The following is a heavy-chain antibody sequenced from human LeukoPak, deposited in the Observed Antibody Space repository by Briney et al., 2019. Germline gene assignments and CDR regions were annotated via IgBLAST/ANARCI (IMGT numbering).Heavy chain of an antibody. CDR1: RFNFSNYG. CDR3: ARDRYGDHDYYYGMDV. V-gene: IGHV3-33*01. CDR2: IWYDGSNK. Sequence: GGSLRLSCAASRFNFSNYGMHWVRQAPGKGLEWVAVIWYDGSNKYYADFVKGRFTISRDNSKNTLYLQMNSLRAEDTAVYYCARDRYGDHDYYYGMDVWGQGTTVTVSS. D-gene: IGHD4-17*01. J-gene: IGHJ6*02.